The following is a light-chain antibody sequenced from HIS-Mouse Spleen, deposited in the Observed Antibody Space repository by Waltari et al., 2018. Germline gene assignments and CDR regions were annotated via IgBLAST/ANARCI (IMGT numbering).Light chain of an antibody. V-gene: IGKV2-28*01. CDR1: QSPLHSNGYNY. CDR2: LGS. Sequence: DIVMTQSPLSLPVTPAEPASISCRSSQSPLHSNGYNYLDWYLQKPGPSPQLLIYLGSNRASGGPDRFSGSGSGTDVTLKISRVEAEDVGVYYCMQALQTPITFGQGTRLEIK. CDR3: MQALQTPIT. J-gene: IGKJ5*01.